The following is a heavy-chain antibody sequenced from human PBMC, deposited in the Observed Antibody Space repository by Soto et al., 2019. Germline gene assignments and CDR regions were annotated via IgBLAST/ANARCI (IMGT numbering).Heavy chain of an antibody. CDR2: IFYTGTT. Sequence: SETLSLTCSVSGGSVSYNSYYWGWIRQPPGKGLEWVGGIFYTGTTYYNPSLKDRVSISVDTSKNSFSLNLTSVTAADTAVYFCARLVVLAPVANVWGQGALVTVSS. D-gene: IGHD2-2*01. V-gene: IGHV4-39*01. J-gene: IGHJ4*02. CDR1: GGSVSYNSYY. CDR3: ARLVVLAPVANV.